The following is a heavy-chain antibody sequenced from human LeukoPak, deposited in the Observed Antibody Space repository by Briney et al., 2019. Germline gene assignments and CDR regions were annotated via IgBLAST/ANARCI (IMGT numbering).Heavy chain of an antibody. CDR2: INPNSGGT. Sequence: ASVKVSCKASGYTFTGYYMHWVRQAPGQGLEWMGWINPNSGGTNYAQKFRGRVTITADKSTRTAYMELSSLRSEDTAVYYCARDNDSRDPPHFDYWGQGTLVTVSS. CDR3: ARDNDSRDPPHFDY. CDR1: GYTFTGYY. D-gene: IGHD3-16*01. V-gene: IGHV1-2*02. J-gene: IGHJ4*02.